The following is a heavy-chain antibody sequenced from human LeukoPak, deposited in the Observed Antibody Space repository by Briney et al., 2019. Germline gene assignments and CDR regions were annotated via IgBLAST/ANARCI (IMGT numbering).Heavy chain of an antibody. V-gene: IGHV3-74*01. D-gene: IGHD6-19*01. CDR2: INTDGSST. J-gene: IGHJ4*02. CDR3: ARENWLGYFDY. Sequence: GGSLRLSCAASGFTYSSYWMHWVRQAPGKGLVWVSRINTDGSSTSYADSVKGRFTISRDNAKNTLYLQMNSLRAEDTAVYYCARENWLGYFDYWGQGTLVTVSS. CDR1: GFTYSSYW.